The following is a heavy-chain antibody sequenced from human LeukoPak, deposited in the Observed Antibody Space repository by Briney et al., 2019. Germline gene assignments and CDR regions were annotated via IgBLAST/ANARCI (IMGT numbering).Heavy chain of an antibody. CDR1: GFTFSSYA. CDR3: AKALGCSSGWYFDY. J-gene: IGHJ4*02. D-gene: IGHD6-19*01. Sequence: GGSLRLSCAASGFTFSSYAMSWVRQAPGKGLEWVPAISGSGGSTYYADSVKGRFTISRDNSKNTLYLQMNSLRAEDTAVYYCAKALGCSSGWYFDYWGQGTLVTVSS. CDR2: ISGSGGST. V-gene: IGHV3-23*01.